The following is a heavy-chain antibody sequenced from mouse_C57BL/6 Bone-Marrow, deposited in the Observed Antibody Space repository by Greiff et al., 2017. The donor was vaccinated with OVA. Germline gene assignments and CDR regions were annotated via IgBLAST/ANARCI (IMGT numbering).Heavy chain of an antibody. J-gene: IGHJ1*03. V-gene: IGHV1-4*01. CDR2: INPSSGYT. D-gene: IGHD1-1*01. CDR3: AREDYYGSSYWYFDV. CDR1: GYTFTSYT. Sequence: QVQLQQSGAELARPGASVKMSCKASGYTFTSYTMHWVKQRPGQGLEWIRYINPSSGYTKYNQKFKDKATLTADKSSSTAYMQLSSLTSEDSAVYYCAREDYYGSSYWYFDVWGTGTTVTVSS.